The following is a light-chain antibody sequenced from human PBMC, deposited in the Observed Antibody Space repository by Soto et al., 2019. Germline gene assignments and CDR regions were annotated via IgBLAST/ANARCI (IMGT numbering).Light chain of an antibody. CDR2: GAS. Sequence: EIVLTQSPGTLSLSPGERATLSCRASQSVSSTYLAWYQQKPSQAPRLLIFGASNRATGIPDRFSGSGSGTDFTLTISRLEPEDFAVYYCQHYGSSPQTFGQGTKVDIK. J-gene: IGKJ1*01. CDR1: QSVSSTY. V-gene: IGKV3-20*01. CDR3: QHYGSSPQT.